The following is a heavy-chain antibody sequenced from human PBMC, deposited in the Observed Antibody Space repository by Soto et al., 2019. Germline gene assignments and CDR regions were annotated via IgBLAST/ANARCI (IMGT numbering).Heavy chain of an antibody. CDR3: ARLGGYVSVGYYYLWDS. V-gene: IGHV4-39*01. J-gene: IGHJ4*02. D-gene: IGHD3-22*01. Sequence: LSETLSLTCRVSDGSMNSDSSYWGWIRQPPGKGLEWIGVINHSGSTYHNLSLKGRVTMSVDASRNQFSLKLTSMTAADTAVYYCARLGGYVSVGYYYLWDSWGQGTLVTVSS. CDR1: DGSMNSDSSY. CDR2: INHSGST.